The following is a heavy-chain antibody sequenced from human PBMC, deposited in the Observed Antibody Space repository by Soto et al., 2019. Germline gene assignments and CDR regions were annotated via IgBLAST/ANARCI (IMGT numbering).Heavy chain of an antibody. J-gene: IGHJ6*02. V-gene: IGHV3-33*01. CDR2: IWYDGSDQ. Sequence: GGSLRLSCAASGFTFRNYAMHWVRQAPGKGLEWVAVIWYDGSDQYYAASVKGRFTITRDNSWNMLHLQMNSLRVEDTALYYCARGAMAVAGPQGMDVWGPGTKVTVS. D-gene: IGHD6-19*01. CDR3: ARGAMAVAGPQGMDV. CDR1: GFTFRNYA.